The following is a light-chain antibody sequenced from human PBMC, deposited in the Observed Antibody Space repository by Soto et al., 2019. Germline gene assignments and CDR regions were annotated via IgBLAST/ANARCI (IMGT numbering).Light chain of an antibody. V-gene: IGKV3D-20*02. CDR2: GAS. J-gene: IGKJ4*01. CDR1: QSVSSSY. Sequence: EIVLTQSPGTLSLSPGERATLSCRASQSVSSSYLAWYQQKPGQAPRLLIYGASSRATGIPDRFGGSGSGTDFTLTISRLEPEDFAVYYCQHRSNWPLTFGGGTKVDIK. CDR3: QHRSNWPLT.